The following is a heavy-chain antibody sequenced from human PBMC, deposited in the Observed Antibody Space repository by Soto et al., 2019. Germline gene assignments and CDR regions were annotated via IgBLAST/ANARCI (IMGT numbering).Heavy chain of an antibody. CDR3: ARESGTSMIVVVTEEYYFDY. D-gene: IGHD3-22*01. J-gene: IGHJ4*02. CDR1: GFTVSSNY. Sequence: GGSLRLSCAASGFTVSSNYMSWVRQAPGKGLEWVSVIYSGGSTYYADSVKGRFTISRDNSKNTLYLQMNTLRAEDTAVYYCARESGTSMIVVVTEEYYFDYWGQGTLVTVSS. CDR2: IYSGGST. V-gene: IGHV3-66*01.